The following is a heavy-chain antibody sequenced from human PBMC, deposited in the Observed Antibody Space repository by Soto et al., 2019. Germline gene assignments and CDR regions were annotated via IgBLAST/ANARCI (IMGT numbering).Heavy chain of an antibody. D-gene: IGHD3-3*01. J-gene: IGHJ4*02. Sequence: SETLSLTCTVSCGSISSYYWSWIRQPPGKGLEWIGYIYYSGSTNYNPSLKSRVTISVDTSKNQFSLKLGSVTAADTAVYYCARDYNDFWSGYNHYFDYWGQGTLVTVSS. CDR2: IYYSGST. CDR1: CGSISSYY. CDR3: ARDYNDFWSGYNHYFDY. V-gene: IGHV4-59*01.